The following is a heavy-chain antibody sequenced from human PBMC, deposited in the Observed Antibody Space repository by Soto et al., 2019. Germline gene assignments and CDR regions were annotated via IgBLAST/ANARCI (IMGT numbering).Heavy chain of an antibody. CDR1: GFTFSSYA. J-gene: IGHJ4*02. CDR2: ISGSGGST. Sequence: GGSLRLSCAASGFTFSSYAMSWVRQAPGKGLEWVSAISGSGGSTYYADSVKGRFTISRDNSKNTLYLQMNSLRAEDTAVYYCAKGRWMIAARASFDYWGQGTLVTSPQ. V-gene: IGHV3-23*01. CDR3: AKGRWMIAARASFDY. D-gene: IGHD6-6*01.